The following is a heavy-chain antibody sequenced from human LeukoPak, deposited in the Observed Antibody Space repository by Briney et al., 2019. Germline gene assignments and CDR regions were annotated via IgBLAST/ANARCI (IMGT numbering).Heavy chain of an antibody. CDR1: GFTFSNYA. D-gene: IGHD1-7*01. J-gene: IGHJ5*02. CDR2: IGGSGANT. V-gene: IGHV3-23*01. Sequence: GGSLRLSCAASGFTFSNYAMSWVRQAPGKGLEWVSSIGGSGANTFYADSVKGRFTISRDNSKNTLYLQMNSLRAEDTAVYYCARGTNYGFDPWGQGTLVTVSA. CDR3: ARGTNYGFDP.